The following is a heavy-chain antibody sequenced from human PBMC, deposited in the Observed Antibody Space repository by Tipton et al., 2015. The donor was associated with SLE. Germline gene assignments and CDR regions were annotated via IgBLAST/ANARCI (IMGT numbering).Heavy chain of an antibody. CDR3: ARGGRDLVVVPAAMGAFDI. Sequence: SLRLSCAASGFTFSSYEMNWVRQAPGKGLEWVSYISSSGSTIYYADSVKGRFTISRDNAKNSLYLQMNSLRAEDTAVYYCARGGRDLVVVPAAMGAFDIWGQGTMVTVSS. V-gene: IGHV3-48*03. D-gene: IGHD2-2*01. CDR1: GFTFSSYE. CDR2: ISSSGSTI. J-gene: IGHJ3*02.